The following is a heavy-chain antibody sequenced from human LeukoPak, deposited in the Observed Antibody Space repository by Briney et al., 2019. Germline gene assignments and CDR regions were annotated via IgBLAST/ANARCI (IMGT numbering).Heavy chain of an antibody. D-gene: IGHD3-22*01. CDR1: GGSFSGYY. CDR2: INHSGST. V-gene: IGHV4-34*01. J-gene: IGHJ4*02. CDR3: ARSHYYDSSGYETPFDY. Sequence: SETLSLTCAVYGGSFSGYYWSWIRQPPGKGLEWIGEINHSGSTNYNPSLKSRVTISVDTSKNQFSLKLSSVTAADTAVYYCARSHYYDSSGYETPFDYWGQGTLVTVSS.